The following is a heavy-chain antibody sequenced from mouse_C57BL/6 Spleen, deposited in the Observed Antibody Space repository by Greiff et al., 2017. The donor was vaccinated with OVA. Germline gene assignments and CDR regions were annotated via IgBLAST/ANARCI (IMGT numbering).Heavy chain of an antibody. D-gene: IGHD2-5*01. CDR3: ARGSNSYAMDY. Sequence: QVQLKQPGAELVRPGSSVKLSCKASGYTFTSYWMDWVKQRPGQGLEWIGNIYPSDSETHYNQKFKDKATFTVDKSSSTAYMQLSSLTSEDSAVYYCARGSNSYAMDYWGQGTSVTVSS. CDR1: GYTFTSYW. J-gene: IGHJ4*01. V-gene: IGHV1-61*01. CDR2: IYPSDSET.